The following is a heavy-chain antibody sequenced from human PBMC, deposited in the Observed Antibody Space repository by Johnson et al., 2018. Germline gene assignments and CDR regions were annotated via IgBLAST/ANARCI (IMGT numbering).Heavy chain of an antibody. Sequence: VQLVESGGGLVQPGRSLRLSCAASGFTFDDYAMHWVRQAPGKGLEWVSGISWNSGSIGYADSVKGRFTISRDNAKNSLYLQMKRLKAEDTALYYCAKNMGDDYGGAGMDVWGQGPTVTVSS. CDR2: ISWNSGSI. J-gene: IGHJ6*02. D-gene: IGHD4-23*01. CDR3: AKNMGDDYGGAGMDV. V-gene: IGHV3-9*01. CDR1: GFTFDDYA.